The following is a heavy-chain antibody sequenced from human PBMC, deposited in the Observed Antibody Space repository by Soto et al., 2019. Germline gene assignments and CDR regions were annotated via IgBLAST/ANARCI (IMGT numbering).Heavy chain of an antibody. Sequence: QVQLVQSGAEVKKPGASVKVSCKASGYTFTSYAMHWVRQAPGQRLEWMGWINAGNGNTKYSQKFQGRVTITRDTSASTAYMELSSLRSEDTAVYYCARDSDYGDYDWFDPWGQGTLVTVSS. CDR2: INAGNGNT. J-gene: IGHJ5*02. CDR3: ARDSDYGDYDWFDP. D-gene: IGHD4-17*01. CDR1: GYTFTSYA. V-gene: IGHV1-3*01.